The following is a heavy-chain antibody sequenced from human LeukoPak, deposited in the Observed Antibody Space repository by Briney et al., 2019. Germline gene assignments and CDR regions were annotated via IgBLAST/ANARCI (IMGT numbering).Heavy chain of an antibody. V-gene: IGHV1-69*04. D-gene: IGHD3-3*01. CDR2: IIPILGIA. Sequence: ASVKVSCQASGYRFLSYGISWVRQAPGQGLEWMGRIIPILGIANYAQKFQGRVTITADKSTSTAYMELSSLRSEDTAVYYCARDLARSGQGSPIGWFDPWGQGTLVTVSS. CDR1: GYRFLSYG. J-gene: IGHJ5*02. CDR3: ARDLARSGQGSPIGWFDP.